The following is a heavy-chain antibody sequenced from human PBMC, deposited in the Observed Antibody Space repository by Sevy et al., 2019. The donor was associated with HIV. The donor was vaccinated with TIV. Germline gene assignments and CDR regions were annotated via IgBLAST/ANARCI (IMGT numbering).Heavy chain of an antibody. CDR2: LNYDGSYT. J-gene: IGHJ3*02. CDR3: ARSKVGVGDAFDI. CDR1: GFTFSSHW. V-gene: IGHV3-74*01. D-gene: IGHD3-16*01. Sequence: GGSLRLSCAASGFTFSSHWMQWVRQAPDKGLVWVSRLNYDGSYTNYADSVKGRFAISRDNAKSTLYLQMNSLRAEDTALYYCARSKVGVGDAFDIWGQGTMVTVSS.